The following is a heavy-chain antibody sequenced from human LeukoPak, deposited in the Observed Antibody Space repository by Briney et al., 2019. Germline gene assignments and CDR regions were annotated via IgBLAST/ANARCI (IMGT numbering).Heavy chain of an antibody. V-gene: IGHV1-69*05. CDR1: GGTFSSYA. CDR2: IIPIFGTA. CDR3: ARGGVVVVPAAREPSFDY. D-gene: IGHD2-2*01. J-gene: IGHJ4*02. Sequence: SVKVSCKASGGTFSSYAISWVRQAPGQGLEWMGGIIPIFGTANYAQKFQGRVTITTDESTSTAYMELSSLRSEDTAVYYCARGGVVVVPAAREPSFDYWGQGTLVTVSS.